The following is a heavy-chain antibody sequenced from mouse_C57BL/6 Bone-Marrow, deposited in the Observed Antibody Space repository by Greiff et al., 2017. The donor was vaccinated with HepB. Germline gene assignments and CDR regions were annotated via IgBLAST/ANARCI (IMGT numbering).Heavy chain of an antibody. D-gene: IGHD2-10*02. CDR1: GYAFTNYL. CDR2: INPGSGGT. J-gene: IGHJ3*01. CDR3: ARGRMAY. V-gene: IGHV1-54*01. Sequence: VQLQQSGAELVRPGTSVKVSCKASGYAFTNYLIEWVKQRPGQGLEWIGVINPGSGGTNYNEKFKGKATLTADKSSSTAYMQLSSLTSEDSAVYFCARGRMAYWGQGTLVTVSA.